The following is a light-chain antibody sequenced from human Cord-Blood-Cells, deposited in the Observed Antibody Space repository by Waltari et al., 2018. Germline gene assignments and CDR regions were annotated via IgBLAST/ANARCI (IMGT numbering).Light chain of an antibody. V-gene: IGKV3-20*01. Sequence: EIVLPQSPGTLSLSPGEGATLSCRARQSVSSSDLAWYQQKPGQAPRLLIYGASSRATGIPDRFSGSGSGTDFTLTISRLAPEYFAVYYCQQYGSSPLTFGGGTKVEIK. CDR3: QQYGSSPLT. CDR2: GAS. CDR1: QSVSSSD. J-gene: IGKJ4*01.